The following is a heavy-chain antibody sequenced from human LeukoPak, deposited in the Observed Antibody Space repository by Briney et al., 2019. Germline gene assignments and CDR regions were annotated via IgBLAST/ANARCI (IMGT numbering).Heavy chain of an antibody. Sequence: GGSLRLSCEASGSGFTFGNIGMSWVRQAPGKGLEWLSGISGSGRYTYYADSVKGRFTISRDKYKKTLYRERNSLRAEDTSVDYCAKDGSWEDYYFYFYMDVWGKGTTVTVSS. CDR1: GSGFTFGNIG. J-gene: IGHJ6*03. CDR3: AKDGSWEDYYFYFYMDV. D-gene: IGHD1-26*01. CDR2: ISGSGRYT. V-gene: IGHV3-23*01.